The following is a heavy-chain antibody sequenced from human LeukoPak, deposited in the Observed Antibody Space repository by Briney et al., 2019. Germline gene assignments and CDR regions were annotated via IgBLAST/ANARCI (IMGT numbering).Heavy chain of an antibody. CDR3: AREAVVSTAMLSLDY. Sequence: GASVKVSCKASGYTFTTYYIRCVRQAPGQGLEWMGIINPSLGSTSYAQKFQGRVIMTRDMSTNTVYMELSSLKSDDTAVYYCAREAVVSTAMLSLDYWGQGTLVTVSS. J-gene: IGHJ4*02. V-gene: IGHV1-46*01. CDR1: GYTFTTYY. CDR2: INPSLGST. D-gene: IGHD5-18*01.